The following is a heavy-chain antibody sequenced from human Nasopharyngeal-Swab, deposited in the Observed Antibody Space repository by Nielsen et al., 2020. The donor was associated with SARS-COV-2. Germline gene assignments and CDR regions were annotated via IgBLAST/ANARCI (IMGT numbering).Heavy chain of an antibody. D-gene: IGHD6-19*01. CDR3: ARGRSGWYPGYFQH. J-gene: IGHJ1*01. V-gene: IGHV4-34*01. Sequence: RQAPGKGLEWIGEINHSGSTNYNPSLKSRVTISVDTSKNQFSLKLSSVTAADTAVYYCARGRSGWYPGYFQHWGQGTLVTVSS. CDR2: INHSGST.